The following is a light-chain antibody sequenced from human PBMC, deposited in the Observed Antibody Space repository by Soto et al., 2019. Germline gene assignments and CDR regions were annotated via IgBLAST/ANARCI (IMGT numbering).Light chain of an antibody. CDR3: SSYAGTNNLV. CDR2: EVS. Sequence: QSALTQPPSASGSPGQSVTISCTGTSSDVGGYNYVSWYQQYPGKAPKLMIYEVSERPSGVPVRFSGSKSGNTASLTVSGLQAEDEADYYCSSYAGTNNLVFGGGTKLTVL. V-gene: IGLV2-8*01. CDR1: SSDVGGYNY. J-gene: IGLJ3*02.